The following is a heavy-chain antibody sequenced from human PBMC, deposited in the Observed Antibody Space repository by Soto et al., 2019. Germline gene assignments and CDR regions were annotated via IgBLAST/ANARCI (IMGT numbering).Heavy chain of an antibody. V-gene: IGHV4-34*01. D-gene: IGHD2-2*01. CDR1: GGSFSGYY. J-gene: IGHJ4*02. CDR3: AILSRGVVVPASTLDY. Sequence: QVQLQQWGAGLLKPSETLSLTCAVYGGSFSGYYWSWIRQPPGKGLEWIGEINHSGSTNYNPSLKSRVTISVDTSKHQFSLKLSSVTAADTAVYYCAILSRGVVVPASTLDYWGQGTLVTVSA. CDR2: INHSGST.